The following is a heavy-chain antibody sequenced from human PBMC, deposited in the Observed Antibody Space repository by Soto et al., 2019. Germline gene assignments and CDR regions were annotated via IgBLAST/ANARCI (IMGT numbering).Heavy chain of an antibody. CDR3: LKDRTMAAPNDYFDY. CDR2: IGVDGVTT. J-gene: IGHJ4*02. Sequence: EVQLLESGGDLVQPGGSLRLSCVASGFTFSNFGMSWVRQAPGQGLQWVSIIGVDGVTTYYADSVRGRFTISRANSKNTLYLQMNSLRAEDTAIYYCLKDRTMAAPNDYFDYWGQGTLVTVSS. V-gene: IGHV3-23*01. CDR1: GFTFSNFG. D-gene: IGHD6-19*01.